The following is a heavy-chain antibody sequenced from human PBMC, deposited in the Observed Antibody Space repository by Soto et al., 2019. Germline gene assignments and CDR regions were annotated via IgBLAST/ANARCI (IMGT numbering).Heavy chain of an antibody. D-gene: IGHD6-13*01. CDR1: GGSISSYY. CDR3: ARAEGYSSSWYHY. J-gene: IGHJ4*02. V-gene: IGHV4-59*01. CDR2: IYYSGST. Sequence: SETLSLTCTVSGGSISSYYWSWIRQPPGKGLEWIGYIYYSGSTNYNPSLKSRVTISVDTSKNQFSLKLSSVTAADTAVYYCARAEGYSSSWYHYWGQGTLVTVSS.